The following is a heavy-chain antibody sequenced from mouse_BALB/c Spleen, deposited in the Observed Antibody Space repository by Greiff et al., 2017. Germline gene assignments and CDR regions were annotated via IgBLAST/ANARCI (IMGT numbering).Heavy chain of an antibody. CDR2: IWAGGST. CDR3: ARDRYDDGYYAMDY. CDR1: GFSLTSYG. V-gene: IGHV2-9*02. J-gene: IGHJ4*01. D-gene: IGHD2-14*01. Sequence: VMLVESGPGLVAPSQSLSITCTVSGFSLTSYGVHWVRQPPGKGLEWLGVIWAGGSTNYNSALMSRLSISKDNSKSQVFLKMNSLQTDDTAMYYCARDRYDDGYYAMDYWGQGTSVTVSS.